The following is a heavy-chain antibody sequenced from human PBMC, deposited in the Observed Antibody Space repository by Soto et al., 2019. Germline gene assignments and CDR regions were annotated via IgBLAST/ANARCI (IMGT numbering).Heavy chain of an antibody. J-gene: IGHJ4*02. Sequence: GGSLRLSCAASGFTFSSYAMSWVRQAPGKGLEWVSAISGSGGSTYYADSVKGRFTISRDNSKNTLYLQMNSLRAEDTAVYYCAKEMLAQSAPNVLLWFGELGSWGQGTLVTVSS. CDR1: GFTFSSYA. D-gene: IGHD3-10*01. CDR3: AKEMLAQSAPNVLLWFGELGS. CDR2: ISGSGGST. V-gene: IGHV3-23*01.